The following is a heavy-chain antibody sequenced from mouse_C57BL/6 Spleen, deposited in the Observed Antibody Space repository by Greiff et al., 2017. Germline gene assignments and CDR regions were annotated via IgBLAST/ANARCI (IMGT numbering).Heavy chain of an antibody. CDR3: ASPTGTVSWFAY. J-gene: IGHJ3*01. V-gene: IGHV1-39*01. D-gene: IGHD4-1*02. CDR1: GYSFTDYN. Sequence: EVQLQQSGPELVKPGASVKISCKASGYSFTDYNMNWVKQSNGKSLEWIGVLNPNYGTTSYNQKFKGKATLTVDQSSSTAYMQLNSLTSEDSAVYDSASPTGTVSWFAYWGQGTLVTVSA. CDR2: LNPNYGTT.